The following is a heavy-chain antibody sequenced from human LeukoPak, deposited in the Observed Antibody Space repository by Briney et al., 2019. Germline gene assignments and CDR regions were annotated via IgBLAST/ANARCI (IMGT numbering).Heavy chain of an antibody. CDR1: GCTFSSYG. Sequence: PGGSLRLSCAASGCTFSSYGMHWVRQAPGKGLEWVAVISYDGSNKYYADSVKGRFTISRDNSKNTLYLQMNSLRAEDTAVYYCAKDHMITLGGVIVGDAFDIWGQGTMVTVSS. J-gene: IGHJ3*02. D-gene: IGHD3-16*02. CDR3: AKDHMITLGGVIVGDAFDI. CDR2: ISYDGSNK. V-gene: IGHV3-30*18.